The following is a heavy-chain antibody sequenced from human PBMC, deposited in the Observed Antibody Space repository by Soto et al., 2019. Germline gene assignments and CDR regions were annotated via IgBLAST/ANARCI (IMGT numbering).Heavy chain of an antibody. CDR2: IGSRTSDI. D-gene: IGHD3-22*01. CDR1: GFTLSRNT. Sequence: GGSLRLYCAVSGFTLSRNTMNWVRQATGMGLEWVSFIGSRTSDIYYADSVKGRFTISRDNAKNSLYLDLTRLRAEDTAVYFCVRDYYDTSGYPNTFDMWGQGTMVTVSS. J-gene: IGHJ3*02. V-gene: IGHV3-21*01. CDR3: VRDYYDTSGYPNTFDM.